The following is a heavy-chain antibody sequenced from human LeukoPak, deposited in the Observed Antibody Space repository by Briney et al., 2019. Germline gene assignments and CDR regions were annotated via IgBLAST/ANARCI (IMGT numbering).Heavy chain of an antibody. CDR1: GFTFSSYA. J-gene: IGHJ4*02. V-gene: IGHV3-30*04. D-gene: IGHD3-10*01. CDR2: ISYDGSNK. Sequence: GRSLRLSCAASGFTFSSYAMHWVRQAPGKGLEWVAVISYDGSNKYYADSVKGRFTISRDNSKNTLYLQMNSLRAEDTAVYYCAKDAHYYGSGSYLGYFDYWGQGTLVTVSS. CDR3: AKDAHYYGSGSYLGYFDY.